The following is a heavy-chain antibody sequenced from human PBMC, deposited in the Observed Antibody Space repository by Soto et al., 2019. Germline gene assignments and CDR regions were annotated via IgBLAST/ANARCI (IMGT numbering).Heavy chain of an antibody. J-gene: IGHJ4*02. CDR2: ISGSGGST. CDR1: GFTFSSYA. CDR3: AKDRTRWELPQYYFVY. V-gene: IGHV3-23*01. Sequence: EVQLLESGGGLVQPGGSLRLSCAASGFTFSSYAMSWVRQAPGKGLEWVSAISGSGGSTYYADSVKGRFTISRDNSKNTLYLQMNSLRAEDTAVYYCAKDRTRWELPQYYFVYWGQGTLVTVSS. D-gene: IGHD1-26*01.